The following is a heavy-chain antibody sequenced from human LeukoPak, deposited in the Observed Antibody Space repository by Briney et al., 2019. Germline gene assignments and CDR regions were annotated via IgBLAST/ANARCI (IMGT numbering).Heavy chain of an antibody. Sequence: TLSLTCTVSGGSISSGSYYWCWIRQPAGKGLEWIGRIYTSGSTNYNPSLKSRVTISADTSKNQFSLKLTSVTAADTAVYYCARDGDSGDYAYWGRGTLVTVSS. CDR3: ARDGDSGDYAY. D-gene: IGHD4-17*01. CDR1: GGSISSGSYY. CDR2: IYTSGST. V-gene: IGHV4-61*02. J-gene: IGHJ4*02.